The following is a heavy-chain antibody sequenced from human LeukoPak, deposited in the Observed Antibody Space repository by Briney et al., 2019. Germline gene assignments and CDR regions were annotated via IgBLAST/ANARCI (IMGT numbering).Heavy chain of an antibody. D-gene: IGHD2-15*01. CDR1: GGSISSYY. Sequence: SETLSLTCTVSGGSISSYYWSWIRQPPGKGLEWIGRIYTSGSANYNPSLKSRVTMSVETSKNQFSLKLSSVTAADTAVYYCARHLRCSGGSCYSPRYYYYMDVWGKGTTVIISS. J-gene: IGHJ6*03. CDR2: IYTSGSA. V-gene: IGHV4-4*07. CDR3: ARHLRCSGGSCYSPRYYYYMDV.